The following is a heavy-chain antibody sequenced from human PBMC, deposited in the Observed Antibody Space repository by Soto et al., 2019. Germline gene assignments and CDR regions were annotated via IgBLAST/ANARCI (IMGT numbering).Heavy chain of an antibody. CDR2: IYYSGST. J-gene: IGHJ4*02. V-gene: IGHV4-31*03. CDR1: GGSITSGGYY. CDR3: AGGDRRDGYNYDY. D-gene: IGHD5-12*01. Sequence: QVQLQESGPGLVKPSQTLSLTCTVSGGSITSGGYYWSWIRQHPGKGLEWIGYIYYSGSTYYNPSLNSRVTISVDTSKNQFSLKLSSVTAADTAVYYCAGGDRRDGYNYDYWGQGTLVTVSS.